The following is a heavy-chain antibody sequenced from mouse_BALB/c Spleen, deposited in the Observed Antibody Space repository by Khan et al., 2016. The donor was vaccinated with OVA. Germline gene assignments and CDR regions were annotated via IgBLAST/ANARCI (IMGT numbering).Heavy chain of an antibody. CDR2: IYPGISDT. CDR1: GYSFTNYW. D-gene: IGHD1-1*02. CDR3: TRSYVSYYFDY. J-gene: IGHJ2*01. V-gene: IGHV1-5*01. Sequence: EVQLQQSGTVLARPGASVKMSCKASGYSFTNYWMHWVQQRPGQGLEWIGAIYPGISDTRYNQKFKGKAKLTAVTSASTAYMELSSLTNEDSAVYYCTRSYVSYYFDYWGQGTTLTVSS.